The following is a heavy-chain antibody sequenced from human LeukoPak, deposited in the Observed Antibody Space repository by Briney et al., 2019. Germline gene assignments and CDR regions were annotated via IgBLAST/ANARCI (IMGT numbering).Heavy chain of an antibody. CDR1: GDSVSSNSAA. D-gene: IGHD3-10*01. CDR2: TYYRSKWYN. V-gene: IGHV6-1*01. Sequence: SQTLSLTCAISGDSVSSNSAAWNWIRQSPSRGLEWLGRTYYRSKWYNDYAVSVKSRITINPDTSKNQFSLQLNSVTPEDTAVYYCARAEMDPGFGRIWFDPWGQGTLVTVSS. CDR3: ARAEMDPGFGRIWFDP. J-gene: IGHJ5*02.